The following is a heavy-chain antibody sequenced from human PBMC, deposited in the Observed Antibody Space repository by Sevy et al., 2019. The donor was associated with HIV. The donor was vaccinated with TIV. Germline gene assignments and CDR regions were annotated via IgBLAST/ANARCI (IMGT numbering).Heavy chain of an antibody. D-gene: IGHD2-15*01. CDR1: TFTFSSYS. V-gene: IGHV3-48*02. Sequence: QLGGSLRLSCAASTFTFSSYSMHWVRQAPGKGLEWVSYISSSSGTRYYADSVKGRFTISRDNAKISLFLQMNSLRDEDTAVYYCASRGYCGGGSCYSGPNDYWGQGTLVTVSS. CDR3: ASRGYCGGGSCYSGPNDY. J-gene: IGHJ4*02. CDR2: ISSSSGTR.